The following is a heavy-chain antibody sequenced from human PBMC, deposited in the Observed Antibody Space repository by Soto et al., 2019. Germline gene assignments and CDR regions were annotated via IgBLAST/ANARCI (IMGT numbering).Heavy chain of an antibody. CDR2: IYYSVST. CDR1: GGSISSGDYY. Sequence: SETLSLTCTVSGGSISSGDYYCSWIRQPPGKGLEWIGYIYYSVSTYYNPSLKSRVTISGDTSKNQFSLKLSSVTAADTAVYYCARDGYIAAAGPYYYYYGMEVWGQGTTVTVSS. D-gene: IGHD6-13*01. V-gene: IGHV4-30-4*01. J-gene: IGHJ6*01. CDR3: ARDGYIAAAGPYYYYYGMEV.